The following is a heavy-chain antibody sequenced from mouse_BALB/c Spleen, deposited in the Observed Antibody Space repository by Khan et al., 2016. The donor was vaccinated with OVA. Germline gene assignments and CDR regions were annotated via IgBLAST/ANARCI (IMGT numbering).Heavy chain of an antibody. CDR2: INPYNGGT. D-gene: IGHD2-13*01. CDR1: GYSFTGYT. J-gene: IGHJ3*01. CDR3: VRSTSYGDYVEAWFAY. V-gene: IGHV1-37*01. Sequence: EVQLQQSGPELVKPGASMKMSCKASGYSFTGYTMNWVKQSHVKNLEWIGLINPYNGGTAYNQKFRGKVTLTVDKSSNTAYMELLSLTSEDSAVYYCVRSTSYGDYVEAWFAYWDQGTLVTVSA.